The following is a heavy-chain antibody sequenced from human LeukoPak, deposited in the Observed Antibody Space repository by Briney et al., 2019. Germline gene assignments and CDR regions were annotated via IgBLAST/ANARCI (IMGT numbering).Heavy chain of an antibody. CDR1: GFSINSGYY. CDR2: IYYSGST. CDR3: ARIRLGSGWYYFDY. D-gene: IGHD6-19*01. J-gene: IGHJ4*02. V-gene: IGHV4-38-2*02. Sequence: SETLSLTCTVSGFSINSGYYWGWIRQPPGKGLEWIGSIYYSGSTYYNPSLKSRVTISVDTSKNQFSLKLSSVTAADTAVYYCARIRLGSGWYYFDYWGQGTLVTVSS.